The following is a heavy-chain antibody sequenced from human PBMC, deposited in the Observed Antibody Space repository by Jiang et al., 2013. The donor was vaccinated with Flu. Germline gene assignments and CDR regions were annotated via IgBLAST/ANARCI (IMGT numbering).Heavy chain of an antibody. V-gene: IGHV1-46*01. Sequence: GAEVMKPGASVKVSCKASGYTFTTYYMHWVRQAPGQGLEWMGIINRGGGSTSTSYAQKFQGRVTMTKDTSTSIVYMELSGLRSEDTAVYYCARDRDQYGSRSFDYWGQGTLVTVSS. D-gene: IGHD3-10*01. CDR3: ARDRDQYGSRSFDY. CDR1: GYTFTTYY. CDR2: INRGGGSTST. J-gene: IGHJ4*02.